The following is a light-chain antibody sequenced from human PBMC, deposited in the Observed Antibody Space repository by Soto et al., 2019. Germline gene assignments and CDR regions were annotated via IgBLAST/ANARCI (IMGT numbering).Light chain of an antibody. CDR2: DAS. J-gene: IGKJ5*01. Sequence: EIVLTQSPATLSLSPGDRATLSCRASQSVSSYLAWYQQKPGQAPRLLIYDASKRATGIPVRFSGSGSGTDFTLTISSLEPEDFALYYCQQRNNWQITFGQGTRLEI. V-gene: IGKV3-11*01. CDR1: QSVSSY. CDR3: QQRNNWQIT.